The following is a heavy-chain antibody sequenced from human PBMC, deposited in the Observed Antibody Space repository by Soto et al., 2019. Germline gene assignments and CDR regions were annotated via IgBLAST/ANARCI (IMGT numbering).Heavy chain of an antibody. J-gene: IGHJ4*02. V-gene: IGHV3-7*01. CDR1: GFTFSSYW. CDR3: ARDLVVVVAATQDY. CDR2: IKQDGSEK. Sequence: GSLRLSCAASGFTFSSYWMSWVRQAPGKGLEWVANIKQDGSEKYYVDSVKGRFTISRDNAKNSLYLQMNSLRAEDTAVYYCARDLVVVVAATQDYWGQGTLVTVSS. D-gene: IGHD2-15*01.